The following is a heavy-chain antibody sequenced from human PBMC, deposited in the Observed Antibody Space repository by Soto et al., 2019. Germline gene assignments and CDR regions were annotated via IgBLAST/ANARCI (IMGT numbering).Heavy chain of an antibody. CDR1: GFTFSSYG. V-gene: IGHV3-33*01. CDR2: IWYDGSNK. CDR3: ARDDGTTYYYGMDV. Sequence: PGGSLRLSCAASGFTFSSYGMHWVRQAPGKGLEWVAVIWYDGSNKYYADSVKGRFTISRGNSKNTLYLQMNSLRAEDTAVYYCARDDGTTYYYGMDVWGQGTTVTVSS. J-gene: IGHJ6*02. D-gene: IGHD1-7*01.